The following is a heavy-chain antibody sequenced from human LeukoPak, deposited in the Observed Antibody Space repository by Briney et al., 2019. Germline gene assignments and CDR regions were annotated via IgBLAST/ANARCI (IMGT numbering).Heavy chain of an antibody. D-gene: IGHD3-16*01. CDR1: GGSISSYY. CDR2: IYYSGNT. V-gene: IGHV4-59*01. CDR3: ARHYGP. J-gene: IGHJ5*02. Sequence: SETLSLTCTVSGGSISSYYWSWIRQPPGKGLEWIGYIYYSGNTNYNPSLKSRVTISVDTSKNQFSLKLSSVTAADTAVYYCARHYGPWGQGTLVTVSS.